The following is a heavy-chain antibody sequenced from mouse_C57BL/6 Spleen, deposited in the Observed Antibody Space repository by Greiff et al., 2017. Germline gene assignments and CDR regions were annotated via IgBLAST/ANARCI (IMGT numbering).Heavy chain of an antibody. CDR1: GFTFTDYS. CDR3: TTVMGDGARHWDV. D-gene: IGHD1-2*01. V-gene: IGHV14-1*01. J-gene: IGHJ1*03. Sequence: VQLQQSGAELVRPGASVKLPCKASGFTFTDYSMHWVKQRPGQGLEWIGKIHPEDGDTEYAAKFQGKATMTADTSSTTAYLQLSSLTSEDAAVYCGTTVMGDGARHWDVWGKGTTVTVSS. CDR2: IHPEDGDT.